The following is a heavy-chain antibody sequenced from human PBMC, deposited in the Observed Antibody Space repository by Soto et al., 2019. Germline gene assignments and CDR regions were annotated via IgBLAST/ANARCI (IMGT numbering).Heavy chain of an antibody. V-gene: IGHV3-23*01. CDR3: AKTANYDSSGYYPPVDY. J-gene: IGHJ4*02. CDR2: ISGSGGST. CDR1: GFTFSSYA. Sequence: LSLTCAASGFTFSSYAMSWVRQAPGKGLEWVSAISGSGGSTYYADSVKGRFTISRDNSKNTLYLQMNSLRAEDTAVYYCAKTANYDSSGYYPPVDYWGQGTLVTVSS. D-gene: IGHD3-22*01.